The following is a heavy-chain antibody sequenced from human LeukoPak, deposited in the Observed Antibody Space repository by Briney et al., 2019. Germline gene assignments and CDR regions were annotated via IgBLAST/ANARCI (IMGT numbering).Heavy chain of an antibody. CDR2: IHPVDSDT. Sequence: GESLKISFKGSGYSFTSYWIGWARQMPAKGLEWMGIIHPVDSDTSYSTSFKAQVTISADNSISTAYLQWSSLKASDTAIYYCARAGTYYYYHMDVWGKGTTVTVFS. CDR3: ARAGTYYYYHMDV. J-gene: IGHJ6*03. CDR1: GYSFTSYW. D-gene: IGHD6-19*01. V-gene: IGHV5-51*01.